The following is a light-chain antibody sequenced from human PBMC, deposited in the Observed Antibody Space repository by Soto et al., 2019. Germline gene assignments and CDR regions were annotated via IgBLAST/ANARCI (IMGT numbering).Light chain of an antibody. CDR2: DAS. CDR1: QSISSW. J-gene: IGKJ2*01. V-gene: IGKV1-5*01. CDR3: QQYNSPVT. Sequence: DIQMTQSPSTLSASVGDRVTITCRASQSISSWLAWYQQKPGKAPKLLIYDASSLESGVPSRFSGSGSGTEFTLTISSLQPDDFATYTCQQYNSPVTFGQGTKLEIK.